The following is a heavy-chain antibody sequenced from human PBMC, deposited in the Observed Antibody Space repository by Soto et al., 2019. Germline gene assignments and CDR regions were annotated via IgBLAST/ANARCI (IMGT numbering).Heavy chain of an antibody. J-gene: IGHJ3*02. CDR1: GGSFSGYY. D-gene: IGHD3-10*01. Sequence: QLHLEQRGAGLLKPSDTLSLTCDVYGGSFSGYYWSWIRQAPGKGLEWIVEINHSGSPNYNPSLQSRVSVSVDTSKPHFSLKLSSVTAADTAVYYCATFPPEGRTATSRGDDAFDIWGQGTLVTVSS. CDR3: ATFPPEGRTATSRGDDAFDI. V-gene: IGHV4-34*02. CDR2: INHSGSP.